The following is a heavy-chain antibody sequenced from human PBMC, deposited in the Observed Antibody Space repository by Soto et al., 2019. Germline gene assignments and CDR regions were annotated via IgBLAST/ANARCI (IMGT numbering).Heavy chain of an antibody. D-gene: IGHD3-22*01. V-gene: IGHV1-69*06. CDR3: ARATYYYDSSGYTNYYYYGMDV. J-gene: IGHJ6*02. CDR2: IIPIFGTA. CDR1: GGTFSSYA. Sequence: QVQLVQSGAEVKKPGSSVKVSCKASGGTFSSYAISWVRQAPGQGLEWMGGIIPIFGTANYAQKFQGRVTITADKSTSTPYMELSSLRSEDTAVYYCARATYYYDSSGYTNYYYYGMDVWGQGTTVTVSS.